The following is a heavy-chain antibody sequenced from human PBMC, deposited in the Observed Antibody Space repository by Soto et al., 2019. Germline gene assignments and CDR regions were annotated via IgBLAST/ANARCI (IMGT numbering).Heavy chain of an antibody. CDR1: GGSIRSTRYY. J-gene: IGHJ6*02. CDR2: IYHSGST. D-gene: IGHD3-3*01. V-gene: IGHV4-31*03. CDR3: ARATSEDRITISGVVIGTMDV. Sequence: QVQLQESGPGLVKPSQTLSLTCTVSGGSIRSTRYYWSWIRQHPGKGLEWIAYIYHSGSTYYNPAITSRVAMSVDTSSNKFSLGLSYVTAADTAVYYCARATSEDRITISGVVIGTMDVWGRGTMVTVSS.